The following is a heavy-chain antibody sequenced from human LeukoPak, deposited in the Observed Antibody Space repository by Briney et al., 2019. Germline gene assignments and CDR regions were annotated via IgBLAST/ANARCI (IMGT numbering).Heavy chain of an antibody. V-gene: IGHV4-34*01. CDR1: GGSFSGYY. CDR2: INHSGST. Sequence: SETLSLTCAVHGGSFSGYYWSWIRQPPGKGLEWIGEINHSGSTNYNPSLKSRVTISVDKSKNQFSLKLTSVTAADTAVYYCARGPEDIVVVPFDYWGQGTLVTVSS. J-gene: IGHJ4*02. CDR3: ARGPEDIVVVPFDY. D-gene: IGHD2-2*01.